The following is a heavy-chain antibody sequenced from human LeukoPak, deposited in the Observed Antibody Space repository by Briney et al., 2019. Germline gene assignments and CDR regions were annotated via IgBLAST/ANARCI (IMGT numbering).Heavy chain of an antibody. CDR2: IYNTGSA. CDR1: GASISSHY. J-gene: IGHJ5*02. D-gene: IGHD2/OR15-2a*01. CDR3: ARDVFFRAHNWFDP. Sequence: SETLSLTCNVSGASISSHYWNWIRQPAGKGLEWIGRIYNTGSANYNPSLKSRVTMSLDTSRNQISLKLTSVTAADTAVYYCARDVFFRAHNWFDPWGQGTLVTVSS. V-gene: IGHV4-4*07.